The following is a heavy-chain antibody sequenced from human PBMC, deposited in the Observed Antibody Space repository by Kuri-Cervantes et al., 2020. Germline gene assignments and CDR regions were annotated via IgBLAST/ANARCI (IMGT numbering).Heavy chain of an antibody. V-gene: IGHV3-9*01. CDR3: ARDRLGYCSGGRCYSSWFDP. CDR1: GFTFDDYA. D-gene: IGHD2-15*01. CDR2: ISWNSGSI. J-gene: IGHJ5*02. Sequence: LSLTCAASGFTFDDYAMNWVRQAPGKGLEWVSGISWNSGSIGYADSVKGRFNISRDNSNNTLYLQMNSLRAEDTAVYYCARDRLGYCSGGRCYSSWFDPWGQGTLVTVSS.